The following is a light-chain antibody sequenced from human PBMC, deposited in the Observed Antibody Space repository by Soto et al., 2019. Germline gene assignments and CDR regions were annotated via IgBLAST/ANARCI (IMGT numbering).Light chain of an antibody. J-gene: IGKJ4*01. CDR2: DAS. CDR1: QNIYNY. V-gene: IGKV1-33*01. Sequence: DIQMTQSPSSLSASVGDRVTIACQASQNIYNYLNWYQLKPGKAPQVLILDASDLDTGVASRFSGSGYGTGFSLSINNLQPEDVGTYYCQHYNNLPLTCGGGTTVEI. CDR3: QHYNNLPLT.